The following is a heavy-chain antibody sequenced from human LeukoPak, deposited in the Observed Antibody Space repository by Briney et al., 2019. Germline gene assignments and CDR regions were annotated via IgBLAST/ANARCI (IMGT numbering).Heavy chain of an antibody. CDR3: ARDLYSSSSPFDY. J-gene: IGHJ4*02. D-gene: IGHD6-6*01. CDR1: GFTFSSYG. CDR2: ISYDGSNK. Sequence: GGSLRLSCAASGFTFSSYGMHWVRQAPGKGLEWVAVISYDGSNKYYADSVKGRFTISRDNSKNTLYLQMNSLRAEDTAAYYCARDLYSSSSPFDYWGQGTLVTVSS. V-gene: IGHV3-30*03.